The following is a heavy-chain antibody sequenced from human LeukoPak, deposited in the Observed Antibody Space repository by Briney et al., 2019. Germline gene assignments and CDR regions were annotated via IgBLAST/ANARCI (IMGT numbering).Heavy chain of an antibody. J-gene: IGHJ5*02. CDR2: VFYSGRT. V-gene: IGHV4-39*07. Sequence: SETLSLTCTVSGGSIPTKNFYWGWIRQPPGKGLEWIGSVFYSGRTYYNPSLKSRVTIFVDPSKNQFSLKLSSVTAADTAVYYCARAGGFTMVRGAVNNWFDPWGQGTLVTVSS. CDR1: GGSIPTKNFY. CDR3: ARAGGFTMVRGAVNNWFDP. D-gene: IGHD3-10*01.